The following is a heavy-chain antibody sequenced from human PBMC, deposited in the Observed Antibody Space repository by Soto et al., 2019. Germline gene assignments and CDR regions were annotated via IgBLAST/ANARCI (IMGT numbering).Heavy chain of an antibody. CDR3: ARGLYCGGGCYSHFDY. CDR1: GGTFSNYP. J-gene: IGHJ4*02. V-gene: IGHV1-69*01. D-gene: IGHD2-21*02. Sequence: VQLVQSGAEVKKPGSSVKVSCKASGGTFSNYPFIWVRQAPGQGLDWRGGIIPIFGTTDYGQRFQGRVTITADESTNTAYMELSSVRSDDTAVYYCARGLYCGGGCYSHFDYWGQGTLVTVSS. CDR2: IIPIFGTT.